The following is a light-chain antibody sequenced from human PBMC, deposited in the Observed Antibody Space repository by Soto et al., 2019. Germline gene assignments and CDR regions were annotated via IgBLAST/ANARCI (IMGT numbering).Light chain of an antibody. Sequence: QSALTQPSSVSGSPGQSITISCTGTSSDVGGYNYVSWYQQHPGKAPKLMIYEVSNRPSGVSNRFSGSKSGNTASLTISGLQDAEEADYYCNSYTSSSTLVFGGGTKLTVL. CDR2: EVS. V-gene: IGLV2-14*01. CDR3: NSYTSSSTLV. CDR1: SSDVGGYNY. J-gene: IGLJ2*01.